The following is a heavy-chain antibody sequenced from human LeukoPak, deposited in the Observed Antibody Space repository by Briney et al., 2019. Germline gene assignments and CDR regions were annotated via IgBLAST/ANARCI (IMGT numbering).Heavy chain of an antibody. Sequence: PSETLSLTCTVSGGSISSYYWSWIRQPPGKGLEWIGYIYYSGSTNYNPSLKSRVTISVDTSKNQFSLKLSSVTAADTAVYYCARGRGYYGSGTRNWFDPWGQGTLVTVSS. V-gene: IGHV4-59*12. D-gene: IGHD3-10*01. J-gene: IGHJ5*02. CDR2: IYYSGST. CDR3: ARGRGYYGSGTRNWFDP. CDR1: GGSISSYY.